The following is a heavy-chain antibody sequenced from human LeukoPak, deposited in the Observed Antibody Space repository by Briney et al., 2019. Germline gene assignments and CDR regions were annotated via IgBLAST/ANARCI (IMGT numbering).Heavy chain of an antibody. CDR2: ISWNSDST. J-gene: IGHJ5*02. V-gene: IGHV3-9*01. CDR3: AKGLYYDILTGNWFDP. CDR1: GFSFDYYA. D-gene: IGHD3-9*01. Sequence: GGSLRLSRAASGFSFDYYAMHWVRQAPGKGLEWVSGISWNSDSTGYADSVKGRFTISRDNAKNSLYLQMNSLRAEDTALYYCAKGLYYDILTGNWFDPWGQGTLVTVSS.